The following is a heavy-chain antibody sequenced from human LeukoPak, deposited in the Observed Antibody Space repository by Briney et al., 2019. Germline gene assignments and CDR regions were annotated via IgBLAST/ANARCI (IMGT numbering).Heavy chain of an antibody. Sequence: SETLSLTCSVSGYSISDGTYYWGRNRPPPGKGLEWIGSIFHTGSTLYNPPLRSRVTMSVDTCKNQFSLQLSSVAAADTAVYYCARGRMALRFLTPHYMDVWGKGTTVTVS. CDR2: IFHTGST. CDR3: ARGRMALRFLTPHYMDV. CDR1: GYSISDGTYY. V-gene: IGHV4-39*01. D-gene: IGHD3-3*01. J-gene: IGHJ6*03.